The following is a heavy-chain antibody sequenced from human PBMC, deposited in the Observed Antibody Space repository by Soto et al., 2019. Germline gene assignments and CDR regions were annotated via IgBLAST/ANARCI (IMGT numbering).Heavy chain of an antibody. V-gene: IGHV3-74*01. CDR3: ARGGSGAYYQDY. D-gene: IGHD3-22*01. Sequence: EVQLVESGGDFVQPGGSLRLSCAASGFTFSSYWMHWVRQVPGKGLVWVSRINSDGSRVNYADSVKGRFAISRDNAKNTLYLHVNSLTVDDTAVYSCARGGSGAYYQDYWGRGTLVTVSS. CDR2: INSDGSRV. J-gene: IGHJ4*02. CDR1: GFTFSSYW.